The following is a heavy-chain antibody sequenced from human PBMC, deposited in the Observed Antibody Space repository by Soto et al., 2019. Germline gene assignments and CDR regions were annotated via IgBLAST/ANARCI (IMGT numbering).Heavy chain of an antibody. J-gene: IGHJ4*02. CDR1: GCSVSSGSYY. Sequence: QVQLQESGPGLVKPSETLSLTCTVYGCSVSSGSYYWSWIRQPPGQGLEWIGYIYYSWSTNYNPSLKSRVTLSVDTSKNQFSLKLSSVTAADTAVYYCARVRRIAVAGTREFDYWGQGTLVTVSS. D-gene: IGHD6-19*01. CDR2: IYYSWST. V-gene: IGHV4-61*01. CDR3: ARVRRIAVAGTREFDY.